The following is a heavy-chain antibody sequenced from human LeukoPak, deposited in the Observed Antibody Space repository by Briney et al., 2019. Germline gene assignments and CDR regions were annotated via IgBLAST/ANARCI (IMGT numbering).Heavy chain of an antibody. D-gene: IGHD2-2*01. J-gene: IGHJ3*02. CDR2: IYYSGST. CDR1: GGSISSSSYY. CDR3: ARNASSLGAGAFDI. V-gene: IGHV4-39*01. Sequence: SETLSLTCTVSGGSISSSSYYWGWIRQPPGKGLEWIGSIYYSGSTYYNPSLKSRVTISVDTSKNQFSLRLSSVTAADTALYYCARNASSLGAGAFDIWGQGTMVTVSS.